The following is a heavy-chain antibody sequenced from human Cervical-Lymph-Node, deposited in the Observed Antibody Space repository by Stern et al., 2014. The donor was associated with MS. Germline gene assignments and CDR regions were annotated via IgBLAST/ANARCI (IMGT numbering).Heavy chain of an antibody. V-gene: IGHV3-33*01. CDR3: ARLGGEPKKVYASSSWLDP. CDR2: LWIDGSSK. J-gene: IGHJ5*02. D-gene: IGHD2-8*01. CDR1: GFPFSSYG. Sequence: VQLVESGGGVVQPGTSLRLSCAASGFPFSSYGMHWVRQAPGKGLEWVAVLWIDGSSKYYADSVKGRFTISRENSKNTLYLQMNSLRAEDTAVYYCARLGGEPKKVYASSSWLDPWGQGTLVTVSS.